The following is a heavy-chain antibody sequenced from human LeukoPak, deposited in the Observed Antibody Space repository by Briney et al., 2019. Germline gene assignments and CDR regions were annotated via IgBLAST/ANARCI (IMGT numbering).Heavy chain of an antibody. Sequence: GRSLRLSCAASGFTFSSYTMHWVRQAPGKGLEWVALISLDGSYKFYADSVKGRFTISRDNSKSTLYLQMSSLRPEDTAVYYCARDSRSLPFHHWGQGTLVTVSS. V-gene: IGHV3-30-3*01. CDR3: ARDSRSLPFHH. D-gene: IGHD1-26*01. CDR1: GFTFSSYT. J-gene: IGHJ1*01. CDR2: ISLDGSYK.